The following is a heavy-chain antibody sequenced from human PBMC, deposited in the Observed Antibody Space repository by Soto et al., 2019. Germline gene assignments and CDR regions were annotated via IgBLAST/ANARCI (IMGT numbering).Heavy chain of an antibody. J-gene: IGHJ4*02. Sequence: EVQLVESGGTLVQPGGSLTLSCAVSGFTFKTDWMTWVRQAPGKGLEWVANINEDGSDKYYLDSVKGRFTISRDNAENSLYLQMKSLRLEDTATYYCARDLGGSWEYLGQGTLVTVSS. CDR1: GFTFKTDW. CDR3: ARDLGGSWEY. CDR2: INEDGSDK. V-gene: IGHV3-7*01. D-gene: IGHD1-26*01.